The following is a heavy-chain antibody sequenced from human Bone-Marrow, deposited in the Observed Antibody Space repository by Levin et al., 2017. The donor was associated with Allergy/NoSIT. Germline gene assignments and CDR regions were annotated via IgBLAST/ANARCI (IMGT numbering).Heavy chain of an antibody. CDR3: NTDPCSGSRNLYYYYGMDV. Sequence: GESLKISCAASGFTFTKAWMSWVRQAPGKGLEWVGRIKSETDGGTTEYAAPVKGRFTISRDDSKNTLYLRMNSLNTEDTSVYYCNTDPCSGSRNLYYYYGMDVWGQGTTVTVSS. V-gene: IGHV3-15*01. J-gene: IGHJ6*02. CDR1: GFTFTKAW. D-gene: IGHD6-13*01. CDR2: IKSETDGGTT.